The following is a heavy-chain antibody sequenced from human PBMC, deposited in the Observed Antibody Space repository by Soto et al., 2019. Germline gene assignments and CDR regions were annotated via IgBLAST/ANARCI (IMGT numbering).Heavy chain of an antibody. V-gene: IGHV5-10-1*01. CDR2: IDPSDSYT. Sequence: GESLKISCKGSGYSFTSYWISWVRQMPGKGLEWMGRIDPSDSYTNYSPSFQGHVTISADKSISTAYLQWSSLKASDTAMYYCARVYSSSWYHPRNWFDPWGQGTLVTVSS. J-gene: IGHJ5*02. D-gene: IGHD6-13*01. CDR1: GYSFTSYW. CDR3: ARVYSSSWYHPRNWFDP.